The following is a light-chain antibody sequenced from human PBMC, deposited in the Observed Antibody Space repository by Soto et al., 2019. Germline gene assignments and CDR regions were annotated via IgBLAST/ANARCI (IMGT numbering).Light chain of an antibody. J-gene: IGKJ4*01. CDR1: QTLSIGS. CDR2: AAF. CDR3: QQYYHGPT. Sequence: ESLFPQSPDTLYLSPGERATLFCRASQTLSIGSLAWYQQKPGQAPRLLIYAAFTTHTGISDRLNGSGSGTDFVLTINRLKPEDYAVYDCQQYYHGPTFGGGIKV. V-gene: IGKV3-20*01.